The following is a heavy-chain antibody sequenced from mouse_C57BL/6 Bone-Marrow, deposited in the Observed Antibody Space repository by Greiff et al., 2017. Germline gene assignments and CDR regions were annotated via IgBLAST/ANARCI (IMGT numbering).Heavy chain of an antibody. CDR2: IYPRSGNT. V-gene: IGHV1-81*01. CDR3: ARGAYYSHYFDY. J-gene: IGHJ2*01. CDR1: GYTFTSYG. D-gene: IGHD2-12*01. Sequence: QVQLQQSGAELARPGASVKLSCKASGYTFTSYGISWVNQRTGQGLEWIGEIYPRSGNTYYNEKFKGKATLTADKSSSTAYMELRSLTSEDSAVYFCARGAYYSHYFDYWGQGTTLTVSS.